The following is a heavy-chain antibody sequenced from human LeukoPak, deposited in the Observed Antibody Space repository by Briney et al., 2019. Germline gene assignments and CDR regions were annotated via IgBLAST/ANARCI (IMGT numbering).Heavy chain of an antibody. CDR1: GYNFTTYW. V-gene: IGHV5-51*01. Sequence: GESLKISCKGSGYNFTTYWIGWVRQMPGKGLEWMGIIYPGDSDTRYSPSFQGQVTISADKSISTAYLQWSSLKASDTAIYYCARQGLKNWFDPWGQGTLVTVSS. CDR3: ARQGLKNWFDP. D-gene: IGHD2/OR15-2a*01. CDR2: IYPGDSDT. J-gene: IGHJ5*02.